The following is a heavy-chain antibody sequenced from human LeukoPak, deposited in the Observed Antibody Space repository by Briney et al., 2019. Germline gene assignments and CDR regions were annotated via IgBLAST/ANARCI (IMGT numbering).Heavy chain of an antibody. Sequence: GGSLRLSCAASGFTFSSYWMSWVRQAPGKGLEWVANIKQDGSEKYYVDSVKGRFTIPRDNAKNSLYLQMNSLRAEDTAVYYCARKGYCSSTSCSNYYYYGMDVWGKGTTVTVSS. CDR2: IKQDGSEK. V-gene: IGHV3-7*03. J-gene: IGHJ6*04. CDR1: GFTFSSYW. CDR3: ARKGYCSSTSCSNYYYYGMDV. D-gene: IGHD2-2*01.